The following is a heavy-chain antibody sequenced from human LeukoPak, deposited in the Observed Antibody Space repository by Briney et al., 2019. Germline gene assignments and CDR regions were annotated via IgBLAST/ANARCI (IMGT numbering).Heavy chain of an antibody. J-gene: IGHJ6*03. CDR3: ARGGTHYYYYYMDV. CDR1: GGSISSSSYY. D-gene: IGHD1-1*01. CDR2: INHSGST. Sequence: SETLSLTCTVSGGSISSSSYYWGWIRQPPGKGLEWIGEINHSGSTNYNPSLKSRVTISVDTSKNQFSLKLSSVTAADTAVYYCARGGTHYYYYYMDVWGKGTTVTISS. V-gene: IGHV4-39*07.